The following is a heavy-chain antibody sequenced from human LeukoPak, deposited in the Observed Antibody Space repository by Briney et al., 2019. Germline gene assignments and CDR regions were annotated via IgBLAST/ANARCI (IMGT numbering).Heavy chain of an antibody. CDR3: AKGGAAADNYWYFDL. V-gene: IGHV3-30*18. CDR2: ISYDGSNQ. CDR1: GFTFRSYG. D-gene: IGHD6-13*01. J-gene: IGHJ2*01. Sequence: GGSLRLSCAASGFTFRSYGMHWVRQAPGKGLEWVAVISYDGSNQYYADSVKGRFTISRDNAKNSLYLQMNSLRTEDTALYYCAKGGAAADNYWYFDLWGRGTLVTVSS.